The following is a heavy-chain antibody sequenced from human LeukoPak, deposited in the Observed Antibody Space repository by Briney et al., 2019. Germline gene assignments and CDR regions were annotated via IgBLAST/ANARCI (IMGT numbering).Heavy chain of an antibody. CDR2: INHSGST. CDR1: GFTFTNYW. J-gene: IGHJ4*02. CDR3: ARSYSSGWYLID. V-gene: IGHV4-34*01. Sequence: GSLRLSCAASGFTFTNYWMSWIRQPPGKGLEWIGEINHSGSTNYNPSLKSRVTISVDTSKNQFSLKLSSVTAADTAVYYCARSYSSGWYLIDWGQGTLVTVSS. D-gene: IGHD6-19*01.